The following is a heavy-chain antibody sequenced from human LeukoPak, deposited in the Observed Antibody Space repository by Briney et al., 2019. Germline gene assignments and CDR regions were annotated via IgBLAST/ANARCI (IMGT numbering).Heavy chain of an antibody. D-gene: IGHD3-22*01. J-gene: IGHJ4*02. CDR2: ISGSGGST. V-gene: IGHV3-23*01. Sequence: GGSLRLSCAASGFTFSSYAMSWVRQAPGEGLEWVSAISGSGGSTYYADSVKGRFTISRDNSKNTLYLQMNSLRAEDTAVYYCAKPDSSGHYYRPYYFDYWGQGTLVTVSS. CDR3: AKPDSSGHYYRPYYFDY. CDR1: GFTFSSYA.